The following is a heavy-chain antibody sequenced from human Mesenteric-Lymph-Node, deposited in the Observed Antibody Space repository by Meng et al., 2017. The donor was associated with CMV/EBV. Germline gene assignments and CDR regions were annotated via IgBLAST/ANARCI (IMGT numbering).Heavy chain of an antibody. V-gene: IGHV2-5*01. Sequence: CSGFSLSTYGLGVAWIRQPPGEALEWLALIYWNDDKRYSPSLKSRLTITKDTSKNQVVLTMTNMDPVDTATYYCAHRRDSSGYYSAWGQGTLVTVSS. CDR1: GFSLSTYGLG. D-gene: IGHD3-22*01. CDR2: IYWNDDK. CDR3: AHRRDSSGYYSA. J-gene: IGHJ4*02.